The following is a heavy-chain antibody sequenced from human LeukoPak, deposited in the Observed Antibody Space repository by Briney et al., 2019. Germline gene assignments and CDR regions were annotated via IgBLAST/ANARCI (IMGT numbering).Heavy chain of an antibody. J-gene: IGHJ4*02. CDR2: ISSSSNYI. D-gene: IGHD3-10*01. Sequence: GGSLRLSCAASGLTFSSYSMNWVRQAPGKGLEWASSISSSSNYIYYADSVKGRFTSSRDNAKNSLYLQMNSPRAEDTAVYYCARVPHAMVRGVIITEFYFDYWGQGTLVTVSS. CDR3: ARVPHAMVRGVIITEFYFDY. V-gene: IGHV3-21*01. CDR1: GLTFSSYS.